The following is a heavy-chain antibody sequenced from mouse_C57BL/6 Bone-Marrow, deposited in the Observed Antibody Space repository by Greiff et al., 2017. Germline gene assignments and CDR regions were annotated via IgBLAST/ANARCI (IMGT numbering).Heavy chain of an antibody. J-gene: IGHJ4*01. CDR1: GFTFNTYA. Sequence: EVQLVESGGGLVQPKGSLKLSCAASGFTFNTYAMHWVRQAPGKGLEWVARIRSKSSNYATYYADSVKDRLTISRDDSQSKLYLRMNNRKPEDTALYYCERDEDYAMDYWGQGTSVTVSS. CDR2: IRSKSSNYAT. V-gene: IGHV10-3*01. CDR3: ERDEDYAMDY.